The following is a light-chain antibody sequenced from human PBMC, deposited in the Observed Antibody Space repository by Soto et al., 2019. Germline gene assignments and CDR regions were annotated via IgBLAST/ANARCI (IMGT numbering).Light chain of an antibody. J-gene: IGLJ3*02. Sequence: QPVLTQPPSASASLGASVKLTCTLSSGHSDYAIAWHQQQPEKGPRFLMKVNNDRSHNKGDGIPDRFSGASSGAARYLAISSLQSEYEADYYCQSYDNYDILFGGGTKLTVL. CDR3: QSYDNYDIL. CDR2: VNNDRSH. V-gene: IGLV4-69*01. CDR1: SGHSDYA.